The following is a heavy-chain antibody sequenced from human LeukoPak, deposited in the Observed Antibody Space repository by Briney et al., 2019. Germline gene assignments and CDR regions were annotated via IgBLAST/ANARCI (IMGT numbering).Heavy chain of an antibody. D-gene: IGHD3-10*01. V-gene: IGHV1-69*05. Sequence: SVKVSCKASGCTFSSYAISWVRQATGQGLEWMGRIIPIFGTANYAQKFQGRVTITTNKSTSTAYMELSSLSSEDTAVYYCATGGGSGSYCQNWGQGTLVTVSS. CDR1: GCTFSSYA. CDR2: IIPIFGTA. CDR3: ATGGGSGSYCQN. J-gene: IGHJ4*02.